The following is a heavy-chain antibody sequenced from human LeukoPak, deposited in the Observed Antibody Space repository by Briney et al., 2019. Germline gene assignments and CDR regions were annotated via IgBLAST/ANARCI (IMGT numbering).Heavy chain of an antibody. CDR1: GFTFSSYA. CDR3: ARGPGRIAVAGTLNY. J-gene: IGHJ4*02. CDR2: ISYDGSNK. V-gene: IGHV3-30-3*01. Sequence: KPGGSLRLSCAASGFTFSSYAMHWVRQAPGKGLEWVAVISYDGSNKYYADSVKGRFTISRDNFKNTLYLQMNSLRAEDTAVYYCARGPGRIAVAGTLNYWGQGTLVTVSS. D-gene: IGHD6-19*01.